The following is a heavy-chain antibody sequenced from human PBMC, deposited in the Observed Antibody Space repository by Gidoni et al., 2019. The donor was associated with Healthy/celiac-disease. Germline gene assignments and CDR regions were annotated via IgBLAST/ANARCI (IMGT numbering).Heavy chain of an antibody. CDR1: GFTFSSYA. CDR3: AKDKDYYDSSGYFAFDI. Sequence: EVQLLESGGGLVQPGGSLRLSCAASGFTFSSYAMRWVRQAPGKGLEWVSAISGSGGSTYYADSVKGRFTISRDNSKNTLYLQMNSLRAEDTAVYYCAKDKDYYDSSGYFAFDIWGQGTMVTVSS. CDR2: ISGSGGST. J-gene: IGHJ3*02. D-gene: IGHD3-22*01. V-gene: IGHV3-23*01.